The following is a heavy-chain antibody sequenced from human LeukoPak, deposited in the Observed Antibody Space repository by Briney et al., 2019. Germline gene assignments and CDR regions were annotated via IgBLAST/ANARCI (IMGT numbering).Heavy chain of an antibody. CDR3: AKADFGVLFDAFDI. D-gene: IGHD3-3*01. Sequence: SLRLSCAASGFTFDDYAMHWVRQAPGEGLEWVSGISWNSGSIGYADSVKGRFTISRDNAKNSLYLQMNSLRAEDTALYYCAKADFGVLFDAFDIWGQGTMVTVSS. J-gene: IGHJ3*02. V-gene: IGHV3-9*01. CDR2: ISWNSGSI. CDR1: GFTFDDYA.